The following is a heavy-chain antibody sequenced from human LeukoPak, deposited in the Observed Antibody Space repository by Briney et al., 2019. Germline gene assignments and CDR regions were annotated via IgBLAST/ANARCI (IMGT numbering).Heavy chain of an antibody. CDR3: ARGGINVLLWFGELEVHAFDI. D-gene: IGHD3-10*01. CDR1: GGTFSSYA. CDR2: IIPIFGTA. J-gene: IGHJ3*02. V-gene: IGHV1-69*06. Sequence: ASVKVSCKASGGTFSSYAFSWVRQAPGQGLEWMGGIIPIFGTANYAQKFQGRVTITADTSTSTAYMELSSLRSEDTAVYYCARGGINVLLWFGELEVHAFDIWGQGTMVTVSS.